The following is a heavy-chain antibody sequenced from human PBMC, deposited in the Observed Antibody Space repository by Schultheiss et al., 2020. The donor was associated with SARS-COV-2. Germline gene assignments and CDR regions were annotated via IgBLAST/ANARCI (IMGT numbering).Heavy chain of an antibody. CDR2: IYHSGST. CDR3: ARLTVTTNWYFDL. V-gene: IGHV4-4*07. J-gene: IGHJ2*01. CDR1: GGSISSYY. D-gene: IGHD4-11*01. Sequence: SETLSLTCTVSGGSISSYYWSWIRQPAGKGLEWIGRIYHSGSTNYNPSLKSRVTISVDTSKNQFSLKLSSVTAADTAVYYCARLTVTTNWYFDLWGRGTLVTVSS.